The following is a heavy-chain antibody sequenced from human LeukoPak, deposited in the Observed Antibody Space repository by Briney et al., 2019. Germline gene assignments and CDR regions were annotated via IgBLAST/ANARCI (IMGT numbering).Heavy chain of an antibody. V-gene: IGHV3-23*01. D-gene: IGHD1-1*01. CDR2: ISGSGGST. J-gene: IGHJ4*02. CDR3: ARSLTTLTYEGY. CDR1: GFTFSSYA. Sequence: GGSLRLSCAASGFTFSSYAMSWVRQAPGKGLEWVSAISGSGGSTYYADSVKGRFTVSRDNAKNPLFLQMNSLRAEDTAIYYCARSLTTLTYEGYWGQGTLVTVSS.